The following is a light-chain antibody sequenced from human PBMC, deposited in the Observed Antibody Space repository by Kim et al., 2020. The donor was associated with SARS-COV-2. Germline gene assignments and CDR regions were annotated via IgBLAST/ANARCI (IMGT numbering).Light chain of an antibody. CDR3: QQYGRSPPYT. CDR2: GAS. CDR1: QSVSSSY. J-gene: IGKJ2*01. V-gene: IGKV3-20*01. Sequence: PGERATLSCRASQSVSSSYLAWYQQKPGQAPRLLIYGASSRATGIPDRFSGSGSGTDFTLTISRLEPEDFAVYYCQQYGRSPPYTFGQGTKLEI.